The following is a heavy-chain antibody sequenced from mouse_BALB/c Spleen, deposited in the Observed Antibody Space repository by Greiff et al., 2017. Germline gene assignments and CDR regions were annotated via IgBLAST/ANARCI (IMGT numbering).Heavy chain of an antibody. D-gene: IGHD2-3*01. V-gene: IGHV1-87*01. CDR1: GYTFTSYW. Sequence: QVQLQQSGAELARPGASVKLSCKASGYTFTSYWMQWVKQRPGQGLEWIGAIYPGDGDTRYTQKFKGKATLTADKSSSTAYMQLSSLASEDSAVYYCASEVQEMGDYDGRRFAYWGQGTLVTVSA. CDR2: IYPGDGDT. CDR3: ASEVQEMGDYDGRRFAY. J-gene: IGHJ3*01.